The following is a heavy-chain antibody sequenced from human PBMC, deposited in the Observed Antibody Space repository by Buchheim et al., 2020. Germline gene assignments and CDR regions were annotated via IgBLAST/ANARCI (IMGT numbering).Heavy chain of an antibody. CDR3: ARDSCSGGSCYGNWFDP. CDR2: INPSGGST. CDR1: GYTFTSYY. J-gene: IGHJ5*02. Sequence: QVQLVQSGAEVKKPGASVKVSCKASGYTFTSYYMHWVRQAPGQGLEWMGIINPSGGSTSYAQTFQGRVTMTRDTSTSTVYMELSSLRSEDTAVYYCARDSCSGGSCYGNWFDPWGQGTL. D-gene: IGHD2-15*01. V-gene: IGHV1-46*01.